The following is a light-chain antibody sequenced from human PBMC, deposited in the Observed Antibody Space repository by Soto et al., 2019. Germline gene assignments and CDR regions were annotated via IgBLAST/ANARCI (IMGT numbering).Light chain of an antibody. CDR3: QEYNSYSYT. CDR1: QSISSW. Sequence: DIQMTQSPSTLSASVGDRVTITCRASQSISSWLASYQQKPGKAPKLLIYDASSLESAVPSRFSGSGSGTEFTLTISSLQPDDFATYYCQEYNSYSYTFGQGTKLEIK. CDR2: DAS. V-gene: IGKV1-5*01. J-gene: IGKJ2*01.